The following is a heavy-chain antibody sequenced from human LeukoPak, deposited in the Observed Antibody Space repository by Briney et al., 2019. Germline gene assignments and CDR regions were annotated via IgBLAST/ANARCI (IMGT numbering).Heavy chain of an antibody. J-gene: IGHJ4*02. D-gene: IGHD3-10*01. V-gene: IGHV1-46*01. CDR3: ARDSGERGSGSYLIAY. CDR2: INPSGGST. CDR1: GYTFTSYY. Sequence: ASVKVSCKASGYTFTSYYMHWVRQAPGQGLEWMGIINPSGGSTSYAQKFQGRVTMTRDTSTSTAYMELSRLRSDDTAVYYCARDSGERGSGSYLIAYWGQGTLVTVSS.